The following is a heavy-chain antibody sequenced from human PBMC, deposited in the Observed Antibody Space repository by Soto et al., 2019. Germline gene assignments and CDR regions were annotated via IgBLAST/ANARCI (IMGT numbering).Heavy chain of an antibody. CDR2: INPINGDT. D-gene: IGHD1-1*01. V-gene: IGHV1-2*02. J-gene: IGHJ5*02. CDR1: GYTFVASY. CDR3: ARVTGIWQQLPPGNWYDP. Sequence: QVLLVQSGAEVTEPGASVRVSCRASGYTFVASYVHWLRQTPGRGFEWMGWINPINGDTNYAQRFQGRGNMTRDTAINTVSMVLSRLKSDDTATDYCARVTGIWQQLPPGNWYDPWGQGTLVTVSS.